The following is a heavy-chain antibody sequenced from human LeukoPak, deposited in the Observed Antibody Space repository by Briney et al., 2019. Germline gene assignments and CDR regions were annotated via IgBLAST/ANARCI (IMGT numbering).Heavy chain of an antibody. J-gene: IGHJ6*03. CDR3: ARAPYDYVWGTYLPWYMDV. V-gene: IGHV4-39*01. D-gene: IGHD3-16*02. CDR2: INHSGST. Sequence: PSETLSLTCTVSGGSISSSSYYWGWIRQPPGKGLEWIGEINHSGSTNYNPSLMSRVTISVDTSRNQFSLKLSSVTAADTAVYYCARAPYDYVWGTYLPWYMDVWGKGTTVTISS. CDR1: GGSISSSSYY.